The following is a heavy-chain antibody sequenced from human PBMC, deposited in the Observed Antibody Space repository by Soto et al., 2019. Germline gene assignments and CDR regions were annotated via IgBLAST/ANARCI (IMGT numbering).Heavy chain of an antibody. CDR1: GGSISSGDYY. CDR2: IYYGGST. D-gene: IGHD3-10*01. J-gene: IGHJ4*02. Sequence: SETLSLTCTVSGGSISSGDYYWSWIRQPPGKGLEWIGYIYYGGSTYYNPSLKSRVTISVDTSKNQFSLKLSSVTAADTAVYYCARDKAMDRGIDYWGQGTLVTVSS. CDR3: ARDKAMDRGIDY. V-gene: IGHV4-30-4*01.